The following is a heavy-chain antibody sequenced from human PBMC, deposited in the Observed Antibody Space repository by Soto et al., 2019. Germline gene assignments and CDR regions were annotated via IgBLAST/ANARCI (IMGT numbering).Heavy chain of an antibody. CDR3: ARRKRYPYYSGSLFQH. CDR2: INHSGST. Sequence: QVQLQQWGAGLLKPSETLSLTCAVYGGSFSGYYWSWIRQPPGKGLEWIGEINHSGSTNYSPSLKSRLTISVDTSKNQFSLKLSSVTAADTAVYYCARRKRYPYYSGSLFQHWGQGTLVTVSS. D-gene: IGHD1-26*01. CDR1: GGSFSGYY. J-gene: IGHJ1*01. V-gene: IGHV4-34*01.